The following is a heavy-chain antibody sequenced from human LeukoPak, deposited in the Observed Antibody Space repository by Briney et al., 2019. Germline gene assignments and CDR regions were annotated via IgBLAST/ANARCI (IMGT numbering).Heavy chain of an antibody. V-gene: IGHV1-46*03. Sequence: ASVKVSCKASGYTFTSYYMHWVRQAPGQGLEWMGIINPSGGSTSYAQKLQGRVTMTRDTSTSTVYMELSSLRSEDTAVYYCARGSFWSGYYMVTDYWGQGTLVTVSS. J-gene: IGHJ4*02. CDR1: GYTFTSYY. D-gene: IGHD3-3*01. CDR2: INPSGGST. CDR3: ARGSFWSGYYMVTDY.